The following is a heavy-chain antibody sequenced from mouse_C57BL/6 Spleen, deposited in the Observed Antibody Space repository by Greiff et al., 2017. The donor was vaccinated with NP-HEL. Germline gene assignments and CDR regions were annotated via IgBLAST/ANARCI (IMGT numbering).Heavy chain of an antibody. D-gene: IGHD1-1*01. J-gene: IGHJ4*01. CDR2: IWSGGST. V-gene: IGHV2-2*01. Sequence: VQLKESGPGLVQPSQSLSITCTVSGFSLTSYGVHWVRQSPGKGLEWLGVIWSGGSTDYNAAFISRLSISKDNSKSQVFFKMNSLQADDTAIYYCASTVVAKGDAMDYWGQGTSVTVSS. CDR1: GFSLTSYG. CDR3: ASTVVAKGDAMDY.